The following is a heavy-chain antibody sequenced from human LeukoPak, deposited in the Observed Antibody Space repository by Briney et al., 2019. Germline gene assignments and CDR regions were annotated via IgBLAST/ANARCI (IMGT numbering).Heavy chain of an antibody. D-gene: IGHD4-17*01. V-gene: IGHV3-48*01. J-gene: IGHJ4*02. CDR3: ARGGHGDYFDY. CDR1: GFTFSSYS. Sequence: GGSLRLSCAASGFTFSSYSMNWVRQAPGKGLEWVSYISSSSTIYYADSVKGRFTISRDNAKNSLYLQMNSLRAEDTAVYYCARGGHGDYFDYWGQGTLVTVSS. CDR2: ISSSSTI.